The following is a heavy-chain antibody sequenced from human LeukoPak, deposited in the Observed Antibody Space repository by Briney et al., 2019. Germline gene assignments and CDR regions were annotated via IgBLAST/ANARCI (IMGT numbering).Heavy chain of an antibody. CDR2: IYTSGST. J-gene: IGHJ6*02. CDR3: ARDKQIYSGPKYGMDV. Sequence: SETLSLTCTVSGGSISSYYWSWIRQPAGKGLEWIGRIYTSGSTNYNPSLKSRVTMPVDTSKNQFSLKLSSVTAADTAVYYCARDKQIYSGPKYGMDVWGQGTTVTVSS. V-gene: IGHV4-4*07. CDR1: GGSISSYY. D-gene: IGHD5-12*01.